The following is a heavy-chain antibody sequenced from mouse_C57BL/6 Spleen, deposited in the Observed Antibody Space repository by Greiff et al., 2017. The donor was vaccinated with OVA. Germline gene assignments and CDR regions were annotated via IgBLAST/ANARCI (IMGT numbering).Heavy chain of an antibody. V-gene: IGHV1-18*01. CDR1: GYTFTDYN. D-gene: IGHD4-1*01. Sequence: EVQLQQSGPELVKPGASVKIPCKASGYTFTDYNMDWVKQSHGKSLEWIGDINPNNGGTIYNQQIKGKATLTVDKSSSTAYMELRSLTSEDTAVYYCARGLTGTRYFDVWGTGTTVTVSS. CDR3: ARGLTGTRYFDV. J-gene: IGHJ1*03. CDR2: INPNNGGT.